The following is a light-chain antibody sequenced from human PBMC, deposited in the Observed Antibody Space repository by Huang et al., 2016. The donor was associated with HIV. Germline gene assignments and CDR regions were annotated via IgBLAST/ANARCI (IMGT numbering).Light chain of an antibody. CDR2: GAS. J-gene: IGKJ2*01. CDR1: ESVSVN. CDR3: QQYNNWPYT. V-gene: IGKV3-15*01. Sequence: EIVMTQSPDTLSVSPGARATLSCRASESVSVNLAWYPQRPGQAPRLLIHGASTRAAGVSARFSGGGSGAEFTLTISSLQSEDFALYYCQQYNNWPYTFGQGTKLEFK.